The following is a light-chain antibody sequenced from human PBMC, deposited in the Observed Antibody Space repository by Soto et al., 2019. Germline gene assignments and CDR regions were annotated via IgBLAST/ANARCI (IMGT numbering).Light chain of an antibody. CDR1: SSDVDGYNY. J-gene: IGLJ1*01. Sequence: QSVLTQPRSVSGSPGQSVTISCTGTSSDVDGYNYVSWYQQHPGKAPKLMIYDVSKRPSGVPDRFSGSKSGNTASLTISGLQAEDEADYYCCSYAGSYTLYVFGTGTKLTVL. V-gene: IGLV2-11*01. CDR3: CSYAGSYTLYV. CDR2: DVS.